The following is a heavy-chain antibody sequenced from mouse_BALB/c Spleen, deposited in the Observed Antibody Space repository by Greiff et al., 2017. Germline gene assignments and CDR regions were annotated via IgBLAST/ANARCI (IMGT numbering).Heavy chain of an antibody. CDR3: ARYGYGNNYFDY. D-gene: IGHD2-10*02. CDR2: ISYSGST. Sequence: EVMLVESGPSLVKPSQTLSLTCSVTGDSITSGYWNWIRKFPGNKLEYMGYISYSGSTYYNPSLKSRISITRDTSKNQYYLQLNSVTTEDTATYYCARYGYGNNYFDYWGQGTTLTVSS. J-gene: IGHJ2*01. CDR1: GDSITSGY. V-gene: IGHV3-8*02.